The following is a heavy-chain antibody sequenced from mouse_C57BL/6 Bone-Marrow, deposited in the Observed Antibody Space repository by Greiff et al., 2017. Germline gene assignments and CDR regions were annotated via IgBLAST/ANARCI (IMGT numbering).Heavy chain of an antibody. Sequence: VQLQQSGAELVRPGASVKLSCTASGFNIKDDYIHWVKQRPEQGLEWIGWIDPEIGDTEYASKFQGKATITSDTSSNTAYLQLSNLTSEDTAVYYCSSFDGNYVDFWGQGTPLTVAS. CDR3: SSFDGNYVDF. CDR1: GFNIKDDY. D-gene: IGHD2-3*01. J-gene: IGHJ2*01. CDR2: IDPEIGDT. V-gene: IGHV14-4*01.